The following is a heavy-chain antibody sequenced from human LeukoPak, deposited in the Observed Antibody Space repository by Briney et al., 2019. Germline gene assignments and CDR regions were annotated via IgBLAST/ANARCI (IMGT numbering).Heavy chain of an antibody. V-gene: IGHV4-34*01. CDR3: ARVGSTPAKFDH. D-gene: IGHD2-2*01. J-gene: IGHJ4*02. CDR2: INHSGST. CDR1: GGSFSGYY. Sequence: PSETLSLTCAVYGGSFSGYYWSWIRQPPGKGLEWIGEINHSGSTNYNPSLKSRVTISVDTSKNQFSLKLSSVTAADTAIYFCARVGSTPAKFDHWGQGTLVTVSS.